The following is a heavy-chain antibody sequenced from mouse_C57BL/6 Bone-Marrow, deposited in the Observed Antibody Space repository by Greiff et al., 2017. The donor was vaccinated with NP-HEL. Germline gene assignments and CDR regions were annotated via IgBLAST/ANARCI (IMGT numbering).Heavy chain of an antibody. V-gene: IGHV1-82*01. CDR1: GYAFSSSW. Sequence: QVQLKQSGPELVKPGASVKISCKASGYAFSSSWMNWVKQRPGKGLEWIGRIYPGDGDTNYNGKFKGKATLTADKSSSTAYMQLSSLTSEDSAVYFCARERENYYGSSLAYWGQGTLVTVSA. D-gene: IGHD1-1*01. J-gene: IGHJ3*01. CDR3: ARERENYYGSSLAY. CDR2: IYPGDGDT.